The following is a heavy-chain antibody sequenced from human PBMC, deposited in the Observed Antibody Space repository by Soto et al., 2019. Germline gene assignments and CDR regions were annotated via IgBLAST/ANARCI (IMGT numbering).Heavy chain of an antibody. CDR3: ARGRATDTPNVNYFDY. Sequence: SETLSLTCAVYGGSFSGYYWSWIRQPPGKGLEWIGEINHSGSTNYNPSLKSRVTISVDTSKNQFSLKLSSVTAADTAVYYCARGRATDTPNVNYFDYWGQGTLVTVSS. D-gene: IGHD1-1*01. J-gene: IGHJ4*02. CDR2: INHSGST. V-gene: IGHV4-34*01. CDR1: GGSFSGYY.